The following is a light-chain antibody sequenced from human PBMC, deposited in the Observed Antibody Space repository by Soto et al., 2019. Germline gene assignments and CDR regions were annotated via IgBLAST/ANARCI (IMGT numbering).Light chain of an antibody. CDR2: RVS. Sequence: DVVMTQSPLSLSVTLGQPASISCRSSQSLVYSDGNTYLHWFRQRPGQPPRRLIHRVSNRDSGVRARFSGSGSGTDFTLKISRVEAEDVGVYYCIQGTPCPPWTFGQGTKVEI. V-gene: IGKV2-30*01. J-gene: IGKJ1*01. CDR1: QSLVYSDGNTY. CDR3: IQGTPCPPWT.